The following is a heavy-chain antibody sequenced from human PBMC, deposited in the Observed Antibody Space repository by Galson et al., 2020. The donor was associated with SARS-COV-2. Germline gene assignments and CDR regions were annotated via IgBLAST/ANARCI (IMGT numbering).Heavy chain of an antibody. CDR3: ARDLDIYGMDV. CDR2: IYSGGST. CDR1: GFTVSSNY. V-gene: IGHV3-53*01. Sequence: GESLKISCAASGFTVSSNYMSWVRQAPGKGLEWVSVIYSGGSTYYADSVKGRFTISRDNSKHTLYLQMNSLRAEDTAVYYCARDLDIYGMDVWGQGTTVTVSS. J-gene: IGHJ6*02.